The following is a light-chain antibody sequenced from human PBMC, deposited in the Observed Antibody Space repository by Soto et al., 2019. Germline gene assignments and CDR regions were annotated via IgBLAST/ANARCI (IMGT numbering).Light chain of an antibody. CDR3: HQYGISSLT. Sequence: EIVLTQSPGTLSLSAGERATLSCRASQRVTTDYLAWYQQKPGQAPRLLLYGASSSAAGIPDRFSGSGSWTDLTLNISRLEPEVFGLYSCHQYGISSLTFGPGTKVAVK. CDR2: GAS. J-gene: IGKJ3*01. V-gene: IGKV3-20*01. CDR1: QRVTTDY.